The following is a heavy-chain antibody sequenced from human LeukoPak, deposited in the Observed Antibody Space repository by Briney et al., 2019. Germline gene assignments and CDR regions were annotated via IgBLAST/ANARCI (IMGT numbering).Heavy chain of an antibody. J-gene: IGHJ6*02. CDR3: ARGDSGWYYYYGMDV. Sequence: GGSLRLSCAASGFTFSSYGMHWVRHAPRQGLEWVAVIWYDRSNKYYEDSVKGRFTISRDNSKNTLYLQMNTLRAEDTAVDYCARGDSGWYYYYGMDVWGQGTTVTVSS. D-gene: IGHD6-19*01. CDR1: GFTFSSYG. V-gene: IGHV3-33*01. CDR2: IWYDRSNK.